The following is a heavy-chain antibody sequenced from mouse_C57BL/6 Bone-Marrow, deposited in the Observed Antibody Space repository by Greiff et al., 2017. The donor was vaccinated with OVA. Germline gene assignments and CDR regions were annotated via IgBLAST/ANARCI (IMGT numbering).Heavy chain of an antibody. CDR3: ARAPTTAPTGDY. J-gene: IGHJ2*01. V-gene: IGHV1-26*01. Sequence: VQLQQSGPELVKPGASVKISCKASGYTFTDYYMNWVKQSHGKSLEWIGDINPNNGGTSYNQKFKGKATLTVDKSSSTAYMELRSLTSEDSAVYFCARAPTTAPTGDYWGQGTTLTVSS. CDR1: GYTFTDYY. CDR2: INPNNGGT. D-gene: IGHD1-2*01.